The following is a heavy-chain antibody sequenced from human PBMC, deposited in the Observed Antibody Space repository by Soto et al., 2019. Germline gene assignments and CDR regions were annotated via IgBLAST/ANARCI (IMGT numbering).Heavy chain of an antibody. CDR3: ARHVDDAFDI. J-gene: IGHJ3*02. CDR1: GYSFTNYW. D-gene: IGHD2-15*01. V-gene: IGHV5-10-1*01. CDR2: IDPSDYYT. Sequence: EVQLVQSGAEVKKPGESLRISCKGSGYSFTNYWISWVRQMPGKGLEWMGKIDPSDYYTNYSPSFQGHVTISADKSISTAYLQWSCLKASDTAMYYCARHVDDAFDIWGQGTMVTVSS.